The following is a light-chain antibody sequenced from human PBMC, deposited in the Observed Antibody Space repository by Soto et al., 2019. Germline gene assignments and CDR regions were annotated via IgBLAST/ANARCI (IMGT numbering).Light chain of an antibody. J-gene: IGLJ1*01. CDR1: SSDVGRYNY. Sequence: QSVLTQPASVSGSPGQSITISCTGTSSDVGRYNYVSWCQQHQGKAPKLIIYEVTHRTSGLSNRFSGSKSGNTASLTISGLQAEDEADYYCSSYTTSSIIYVFGTGTKVTVL. V-gene: IGLV2-14*03. CDR3: SSYTTSSIIYV. CDR2: EVT.